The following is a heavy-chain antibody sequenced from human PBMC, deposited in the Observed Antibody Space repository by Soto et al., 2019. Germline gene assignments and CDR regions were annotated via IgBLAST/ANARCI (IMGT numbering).Heavy chain of an antibody. J-gene: IGHJ6*02. CDR2: IYYSGST. Sequence: QVQLQESGPGLVKPSQTLSLTCTVSGGSISSGDYYWSWIRQPPGKGLEWIGYIYYSGSTYYNPSLKRRVTISVDTSKNQFSLKLSSVTAADTAVYYCAREPTTVTTIGLYYYYGMDVWGQGTTVTVSS. CDR3: AREPTTVTTIGLYYYYGMDV. V-gene: IGHV4-30-4*01. CDR1: GGSISSGDYY. D-gene: IGHD4-17*01.